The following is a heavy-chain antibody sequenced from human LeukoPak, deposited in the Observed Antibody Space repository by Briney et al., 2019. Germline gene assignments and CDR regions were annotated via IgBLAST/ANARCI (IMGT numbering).Heavy chain of an antibody. CDR1: GFTFSSYA. J-gene: IGHJ4*02. D-gene: IGHD3-22*01. CDR3: VKGAYYHDSSGYYGYDY. CDR2: ISSHGGST. Sequence: GGSLRLSCSAPGFTFSSYAMHWVRQAPGKGLEYVSAISSHGGSTYYADSVKGRFTISRDNSKNTLYLQMSSLRPEDTAVYYCVKGAYYHDSSGYYGYDYWGQGTLVTVSS. V-gene: IGHV3-64D*09.